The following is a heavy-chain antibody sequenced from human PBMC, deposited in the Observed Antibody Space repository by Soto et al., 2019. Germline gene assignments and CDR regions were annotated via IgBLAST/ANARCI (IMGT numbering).Heavy chain of an antibody. CDR1: GGSISSSSYY. J-gene: IGHJ4*02. V-gene: IGHV4-39*01. CDR3: ARRITIFGVPYYFDD. D-gene: IGHD3-3*01. CDR2: IYYSGST. Sequence: QLPLQESGPGLVKPSETLSLTCTVSGGSISSSSYYWGWIRQPPGKGLEWIGSIYYSGSTYYNPSLKSRVTISVDKCKNQFSVKLSSVTAADTAVYYCARRITIFGVPYYFDDWGQGTLVTVSS.